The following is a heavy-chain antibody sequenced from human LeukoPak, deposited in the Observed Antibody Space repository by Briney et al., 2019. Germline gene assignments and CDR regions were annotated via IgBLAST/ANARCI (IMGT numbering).Heavy chain of an antibody. CDR2: IYYSGST. D-gene: IGHD6-13*01. V-gene: IGHV4-59*01. Sequence: SETLSLTCTVSGGSISSYYWIWIRQPPGKGLEWIGYIYYSGSTNYNPSLKSRVTISVDTSRNQFSLKLSSVTAADTAVYYCARGRRLSSSFDYWGQGTLVTVSS. J-gene: IGHJ4*02. CDR3: ARGRRLSSSFDY. CDR1: GGSISSYY.